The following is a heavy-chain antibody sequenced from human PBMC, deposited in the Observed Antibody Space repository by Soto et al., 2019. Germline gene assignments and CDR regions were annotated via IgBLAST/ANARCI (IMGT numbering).Heavy chain of an antibody. CDR1: GFTFNTYG. CDR3: AKSPNFYCSSPNCYKYYFDH. J-gene: IGHJ4*02. CDR2: ISYDGSEK. Sequence: QEQLVESGGGVVQPGKSLRLSCAASGFTFNTYGMHWVRQAPGKGLEWVAVISYDGSEKYYVDSVKGRFTISKVNSKNTLYLQMNSLRPEHTAVYYCAKSPNFYCSSPNCYKYYFDHWGQGTRVTVSS. D-gene: IGHD2-2*02. V-gene: IGHV3-30*18.